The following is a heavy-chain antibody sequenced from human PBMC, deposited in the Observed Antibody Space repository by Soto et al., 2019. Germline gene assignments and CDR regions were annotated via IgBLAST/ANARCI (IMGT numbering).Heavy chain of an antibody. J-gene: IGHJ5*02. Sequence: GESMKISCVGSGFSFSRYTVGWVCQVTGKGLEWMGVIHPGDSDTIYSPSFQGQVTISADTSITTAYLQWSSLKASDTAIYYCARLWVGAAAGPSTNWFDPWGQGTLVTVSS. V-gene: IGHV5-51*01. D-gene: IGHD6-13*01. CDR3: ARLWVGAAAGPSTNWFDP. CDR2: IHPGDSDT. CDR1: GFSFSRYT.